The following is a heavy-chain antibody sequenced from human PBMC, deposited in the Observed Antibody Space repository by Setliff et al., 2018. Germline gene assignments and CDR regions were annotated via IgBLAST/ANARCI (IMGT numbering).Heavy chain of an antibody. CDR3: AHIMGRVWDY. J-gene: IGHJ4*02. Sequence: ESGPTLVNPTQTLTLTCSFSGFSLTTPSVDVGWVRQPPGKALEWLALISWDDDDRYSPSLKNRVTLTKDTSKNQVVLTMSNVDPVDTATYYCAHIMGRVWDYWGPGTLVTVSS. CDR1: GFSLTTPSVD. CDR2: ISWDDDD. D-gene: IGHD3-10*01. V-gene: IGHV2-5*02.